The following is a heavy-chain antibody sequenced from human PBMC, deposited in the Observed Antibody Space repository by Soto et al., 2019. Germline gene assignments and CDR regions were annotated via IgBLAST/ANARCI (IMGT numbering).Heavy chain of an antibody. CDR2: ISVNSGKT. CDR1: GYTFINYG. J-gene: IGHJ5*02. Sequence: QVQLVQSGAEVKKPGASVKVSCKASGYTFINYGMSWVRQAPGQGLEWMGWISVNSGKTSYAQNFQGRVTMTTDKSTSTAYIELRSLRSDDTAVYYCARDVTVPPATPNNWFDPWGQGTLVTVSS. V-gene: IGHV1-18*01. CDR3: ARDVTVPPATPNNWFDP. D-gene: IGHD2-2*02.